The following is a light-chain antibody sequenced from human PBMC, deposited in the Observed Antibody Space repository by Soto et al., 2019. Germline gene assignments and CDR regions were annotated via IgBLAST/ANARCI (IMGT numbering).Light chain of an antibody. J-gene: IGLJ3*02. Sequence: QSALTQPPSASGSPGQSVTISCTGTSNDVGNYNYVCWYQQHPGKAPKLMIYEVNKRPSGVPDRLSGSKSGNTASLTDSGLQADDEADYYCSSFGASDTVVFGGGTKAT. CDR3: SSFGASDTVV. V-gene: IGLV2-8*01. CDR1: SNDVGNYNY. CDR2: EVN.